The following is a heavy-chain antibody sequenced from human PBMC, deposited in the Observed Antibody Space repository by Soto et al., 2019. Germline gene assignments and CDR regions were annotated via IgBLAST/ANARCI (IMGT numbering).Heavy chain of an antibody. D-gene: IGHD3-22*01. Sequence: VGSLRLSCVASGFTFSHYGMHLVRQAPGKGLEWVALIWFDGSKEHYADSVKGRFTISRDNSKSTLYLQMSSLRAEDTAVYYCARGSPYSDTSGNDGQWGKGPLVTVS. CDR2: IWFDGSKE. CDR3: ARGSPYSDTSGNDGQ. V-gene: IGHV3-33*01. CDR1: GFTFSHYG. J-gene: IGHJ4*02.